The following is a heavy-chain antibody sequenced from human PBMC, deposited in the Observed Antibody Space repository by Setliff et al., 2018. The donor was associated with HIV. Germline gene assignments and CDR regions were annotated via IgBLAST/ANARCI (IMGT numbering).Heavy chain of an antibody. V-gene: IGHV1-46*01. CDR3: ARAGSGSPLILFDY. J-gene: IGHJ4*02. D-gene: IGHD1-26*01. CDR1: GYTFTSYY. Sequence: ASVKVSCKASGYTFTSYYMHWVRQAPGQGLEWMGIINPSGGSISYAQKFQGRVTMTRDTSASTVFVELNSVRSEDTAVYYCARAGSGSPLILFDYWGQGTLVTVSS. CDR2: INPSGGSI.